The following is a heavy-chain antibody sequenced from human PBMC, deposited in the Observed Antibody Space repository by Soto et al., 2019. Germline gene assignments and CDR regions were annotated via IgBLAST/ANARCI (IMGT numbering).Heavy chain of an antibody. CDR2: MFPWTSDT. CDR1: GYTFNSFW. V-gene: IGHV5-51*01. CDR3: VTTRDGTTYFPH. J-gene: IGHJ4*02. D-gene: IGHD1-7*01. Sequence: GESLKISCQGSGYTFNSFWIGWVRQMPGEGLEWMGLMFPWTSDTRYSPSFQGHVSISVDRSTGTGYLQWNTLRASDTAMYYCVTTRDGTTYFPHWGQGTPVTVSS.